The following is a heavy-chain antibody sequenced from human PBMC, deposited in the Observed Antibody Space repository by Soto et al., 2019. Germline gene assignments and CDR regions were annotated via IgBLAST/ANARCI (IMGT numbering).Heavy chain of an antibody. CDR2: IDHSGSA. CDR3: AREVGGAGIDY. Sequence: PSETLSLTCAVHGDSFSGYYWSWIRQSPGKGLEWIGEIDHSGSANYNPSLTSRVSMSVDTSSQQVSLNLRSVTAADTAVYFCAREVGGAGIDYWGQGTRVTVSS. CDR1: GDSFSGYY. D-gene: IGHD1-26*01. V-gene: IGHV4-34*01. J-gene: IGHJ4*02.